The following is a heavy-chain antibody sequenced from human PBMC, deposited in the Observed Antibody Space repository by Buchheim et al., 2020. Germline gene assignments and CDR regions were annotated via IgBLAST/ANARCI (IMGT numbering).Heavy chain of an antibody. CDR1: GDSIGAPSW. D-gene: IGHD3-22*01. CDR2: VSQSGVT. CDR3: ARVKLERGWLFDY. J-gene: IGHJ4*02. Sequence: QVQLQESGPGLVKPSGTLSLTCAVSGDSIGAPSWWTWVRQPPGKGLEGIGEVSQSGVTNYNPSLKSRVTMSVAKSKNQFSLRVTSVTVADTAVYYCARVKLERGWLFDYWGQGTL. V-gene: IGHV4-4*02.